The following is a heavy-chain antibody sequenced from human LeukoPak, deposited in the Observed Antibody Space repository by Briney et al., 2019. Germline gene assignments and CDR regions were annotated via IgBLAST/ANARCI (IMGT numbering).Heavy chain of an antibody. CDR3: ARGYIENSRGCSYGSHFDY. CDR1: GYTFTSYA. V-gene: IGHV1-3*01. Sequence: ASVKVSCKASGYTFTSYAMHWVRQAPGQRLEWMGWINAGNGNTKYSQKFQGRVTITRDTSASTAYMELSSLRSEDTAVYYCARGYIENSRGCSYGSHFDYWGQGTLVTVSS. D-gene: IGHD5-18*01. CDR2: INAGNGNT. J-gene: IGHJ4*02.